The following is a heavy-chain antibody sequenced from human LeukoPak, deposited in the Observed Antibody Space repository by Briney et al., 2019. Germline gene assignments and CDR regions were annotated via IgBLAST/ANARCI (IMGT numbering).Heavy chain of an antibody. D-gene: IGHD5-18*01. CDR2: INHSGST. J-gene: IGHJ4*02. CDR3: ARRYSYGFYYFDY. CDR1: GGSFSGYY. V-gene: IGHV4-34*01. Sequence: PSETLSLTCAVYGGSFSGYYWSWIRQPPGKGLEWIGEINHSGSTNYNPSLKSRVTISVDTPKNQFSLRVNSVTAADTAVYFCARRYSYGFYYFDYWGQGTLVTVSS.